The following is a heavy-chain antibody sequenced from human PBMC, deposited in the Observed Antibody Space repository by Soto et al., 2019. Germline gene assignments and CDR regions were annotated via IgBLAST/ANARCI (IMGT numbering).Heavy chain of an antibody. CDR1: GGSISSYY. J-gene: IGHJ4*02. Sequence: SETLSLTCTVSGGSISSYYWSWIRQPPGKGLEWIGYIYYSGSTNYNPSLKSRVTISVDTPKNQISLKLSSVTAADTAVYYCTRHRRPGSSSWYGVDYWGQGTLVTVS. V-gene: IGHV4-59*08. CDR3: TRHRRPGSSSWYGVDY. D-gene: IGHD6-13*01. CDR2: IYYSGST.